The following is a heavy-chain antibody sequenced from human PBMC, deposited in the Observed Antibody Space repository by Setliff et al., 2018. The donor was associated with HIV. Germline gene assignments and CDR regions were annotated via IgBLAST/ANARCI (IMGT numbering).Heavy chain of an antibody. V-gene: IGHV5-51*01. CDR1: GYSFTTLW. CDR3: ARSMGFKATTRLDF. D-gene: IGHD3-10*01. Sequence: PGESLKISCQASGYSFTTLWIARVRQMPGKGLEWMGMVFPDDSDTRYSPSFQGQVSMSADKSINTAYLQWSSLKASDTAVYYCARSMGFKATTRLDFWGPGTLVTVSS. J-gene: IGHJ4*02. CDR2: VFPDDSDT.